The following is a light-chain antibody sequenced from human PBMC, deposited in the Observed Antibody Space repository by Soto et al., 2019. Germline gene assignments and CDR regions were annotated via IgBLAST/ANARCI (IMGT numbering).Light chain of an antibody. CDR1: QSVNSD. CDR2: SAS. CDR3: QQYNNWPLT. J-gene: IGKJ4*01. Sequence: ETVMTQSPAPLSASPGESATLSCRASQSVNSDLAWYQQIPGQAPRLLIYSASTGATGGPARFSGSGSGTEFTLTISSLQSEDFAIYYWQQYNNWPLTFGGGTKVEI. V-gene: IGKV3-15*01.